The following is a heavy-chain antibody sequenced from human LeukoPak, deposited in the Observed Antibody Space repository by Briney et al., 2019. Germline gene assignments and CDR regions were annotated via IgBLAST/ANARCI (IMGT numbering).Heavy chain of an antibody. J-gene: IGHJ4*02. CDR1: GDSISSGDYY. CDR2: IYYSGST. CDR3: ARVREATIAPFFDY. D-gene: IGHD6-13*01. V-gene: IGHV4-31*03. Sequence: SETLSLTCTVSGDSISSGDYYWTWIRQHPGKGLEWIGCIYYSGSTYYNLSLKSRVIISADTSKNHFSLKLSSVTAADTAVYYCARVREATIAPFFDYWGQGIRVTVSS.